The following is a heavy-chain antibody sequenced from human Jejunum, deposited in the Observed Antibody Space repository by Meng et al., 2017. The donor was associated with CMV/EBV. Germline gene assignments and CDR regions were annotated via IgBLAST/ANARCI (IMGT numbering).Heavy chain of an antibody. CDR1: GGVFNNYA. CDR2: LIAVFDKT. CDR3: ARGRRNEPLFDY. V-gene: IGHV1-69*01. Sequence: QVQLVQSGTEVXXXXXXVKXSCKSSGGVFNNYALNWVRQAPGQGLEWMGGLIAVFDKTKAAPRFQDRVTFTADESTSTAYMELSSLTFDDTAVYFCARGRRNEPLFDYWGQGTLVTVSS. D-gene: IGHD1-14*01. J-gene: IGHJ4*02.